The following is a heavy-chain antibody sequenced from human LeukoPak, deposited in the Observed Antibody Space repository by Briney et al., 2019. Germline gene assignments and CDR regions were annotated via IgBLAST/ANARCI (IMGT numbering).Heavy chain of an antibody. Sequence: PGGSLRLXCAASGFTFGSYSMNWVRPAPGKGLEWISYISSGSRTIYYADSVEGRFTVSRDNAKNSLYLQMRSLRAEDTAVYYCARESITGHRDFDYWGQGTLVTVSS. V-gene: IGHV3-48*01. J-gene: IGHJ4*02. D-gene: IGHD1-20*01. CDR3: ARESITGHRDFDY. CDR1: GFTFGSYS. CDR2: ISSGSRTI.